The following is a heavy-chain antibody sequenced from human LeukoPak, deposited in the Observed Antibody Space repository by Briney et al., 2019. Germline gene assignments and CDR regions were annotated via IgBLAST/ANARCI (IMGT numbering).Heavy chain of an antibody. Sequence: PGGSLRLSCAASGFTFIAYSMNWVRQAPGEGLEWVSSIGAGGGYIYYPDSLKGRFTISRDNAKSSLFLQMNSLRAEDTGVYYFVRVGSGATRADTLDLWGQGTMVTVSS. CDR3: VRVGSGATRADTLDL. CDR1: GFTFIAYS. J-gene: IGHJ3*01. V-gene: IGHV3-21*04. D-gene: IGHD6-19*01. CDR2: IGAGGGYI.